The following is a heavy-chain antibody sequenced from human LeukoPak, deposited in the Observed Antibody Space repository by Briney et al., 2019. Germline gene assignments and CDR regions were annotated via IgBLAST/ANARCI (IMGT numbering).Heavy chain of an antibody. Sequence: GASVKVSCKASGYTFTSYGISWVRQAPGQGLEWMAWISAYNGNTNYAQKLQGRVTMTTDTSTSTAYMELRSLKSDDTAVYYCARDLGVGGYCSSTSCSWFDPWGQGTLVTVSS. CDR3: ARDLGVGGYCSSTSCSWFDP. D-gene: IGHD2-2*01. CDR1: GYTFTSYG. J-gene: IGHJ5*02. CDR2: ISAYNGNT. V-gene: IGHV1-18*04.